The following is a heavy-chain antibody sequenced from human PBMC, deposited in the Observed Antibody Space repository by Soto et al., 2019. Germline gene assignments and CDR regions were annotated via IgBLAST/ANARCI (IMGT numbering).Heavy chain of an antibody. D-gene: IGHD2-2*02. CDR1: GDSVSSNSAA. CDR2: TYYRSKWYN. J-gene: IGHJ6*02. Sequence: SQTLSLTCAISGDSVSSNSAAWNWIRQSPSRGLEWLGRTYYRSKWYNDYAVSVKSRITINPDTSKNQFSLQLNSVTPEDTAVYYCARGYCSSTSCYSYYYHGMDVWGQGTTVTVSS. V-gene: IGHV6-1*01. CDR3: ARGYCSSTSCYSYYYHGMDV.